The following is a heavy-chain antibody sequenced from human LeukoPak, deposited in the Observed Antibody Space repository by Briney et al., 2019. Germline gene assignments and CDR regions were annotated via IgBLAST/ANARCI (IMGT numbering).Heavy chain of an antibody. CDR2: DGSDENSP. CDR1: GITFTGNW. V-gene: IGHV3-74*01. Sequence: GGSLRLSCAASGITFTGNWHWVGRPPGGGVGRVSLDGSDENSPIYTASENARFTISRDSTKNTLYVQTKCLRVEHTAGDYVSPTAVGYWGQGTLVTVSS. D-gene: IGHD1-26*01. J-gene: IGHJ4*02. CDR3: SPTAVGY.